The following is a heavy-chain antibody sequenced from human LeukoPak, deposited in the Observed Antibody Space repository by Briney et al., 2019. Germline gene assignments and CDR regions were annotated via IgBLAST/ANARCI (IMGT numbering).Heavy chain of an antibody. Sequence: GGSLRLSCAASGFTFDDYAMHWVRQAPGKGLEWVSGISWNSGSIGYADSVKGRFTISRDNAKNSLYLQMSSLRAEDTALYYCAKDRGAISGSYYDYWGQGTLVTVSS. J-gene: IGHJ4*02. D-gene: IGHD1-26*01. CDR3: AKDRGAISGSYYDY. CDR2: ISWNSGSI. CDR1: GFTFDDYA. V-gene: IGHV3-9*01.